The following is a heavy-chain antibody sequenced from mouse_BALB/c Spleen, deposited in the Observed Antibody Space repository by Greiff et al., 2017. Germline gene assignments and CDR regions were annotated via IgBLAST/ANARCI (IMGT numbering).Heavy chain of an antibody. J-gene: IGHJ3*01. D-gene: IGHD2-2*01. CDR2: IWAGGST. V-gene: IGHV2-9*02. Sequence: VMLVESGPGLVAPSQSLSITCTVSGFSLTSYGVHWVRQPPGKGLEWLGVIWAGGSTNYNSALMSRLSISKDNSKSQVFLKMNSLQTDDTAMYYCARDYGYDEAWFAYWGQGTLVTVSA. CDR1: GFSLTSYG. CDR3: ARDYGYDEAWFAY.